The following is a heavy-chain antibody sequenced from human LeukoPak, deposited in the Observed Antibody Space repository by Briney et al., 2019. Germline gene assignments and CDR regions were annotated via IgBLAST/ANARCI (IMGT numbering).Heavy chain of an antibody. D-gene: IGHD1-26*01. V-gene: IGHV1-69*13. CDR3: ARARCGLVGATCWAFDI. CDR2: IIPIFGTA. CDR1: GGTFSSYA. J-gene: IGHJ3*02. Sequence: GASVKVSCKASGGTFSSYAISWVRQAPGQGLEWMGGIIPIFGTANYAQKFQGRVTITADESTSTAYMELSSLRSEDTAVYYCARARCGLVGATCWAFDIWGQGTMVTVSS.